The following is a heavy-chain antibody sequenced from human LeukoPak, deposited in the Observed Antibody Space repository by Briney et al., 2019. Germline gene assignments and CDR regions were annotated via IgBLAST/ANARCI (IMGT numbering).Heavy chain of an antibody. J-gene: IGHJ4*02. CDR2: XYYSGST. Sequence: SESLSLTCTVSGGXISXDXXXWIXXSLQGXXWIGYXYYSGSTNYNPSLKSRVTISVDTSKNQFSLKLSSVTAADTAVYYCARYPMTYCSSSSCTDYWGQGTLVTVSS. D-gene: IGHD2-2*01. CDR3: ARYPMTYCSSSSCTDY. CDR1: GGXISXDX. V-gene: IGHV4-59*08.